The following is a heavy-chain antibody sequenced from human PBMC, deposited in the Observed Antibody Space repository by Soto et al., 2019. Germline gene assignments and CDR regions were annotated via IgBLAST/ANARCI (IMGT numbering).Heavy chain of an antibody. CDR1: GFIFRSYG. V-gene: IGHV3-33*01. CDR2: SWFDGTKE. CDR3: ARDVRSVGVDV. D-gene: IGHD3-3*01. Sequence: QVQLVESGGGVVQSGKSLRLSCVASGFIFRSYGMQWVRQAPGKGLEWVAMSWFDGTKEYYAESVKGRFTVSRDNSKNTVDLQMNNLRAADSGVYYCARDVRSVGVDVWGQGTLVTVSS. J-gene: IGHJ4*02.